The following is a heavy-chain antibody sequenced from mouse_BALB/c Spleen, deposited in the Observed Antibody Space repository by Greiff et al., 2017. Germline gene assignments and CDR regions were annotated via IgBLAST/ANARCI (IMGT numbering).Heavy chain of an antibody. Sequence: EVKLMESGGGLVQPGGSLKLSCAASGFDFSRYWMSWVRQAPGKGLEWIGEINPDSSTINYTPSLKDKFIISRDNAKNTLYLQMSKVRSEDTALYYCARWVGYAMDYWGQGTSVTVSS. V-gene: IGHV4-1*02. CDR2: INPDSSTI. CDR3: ARWVGYAMDY. J-gene: IGHJ4*01. CDR1: GFDFSRYW.